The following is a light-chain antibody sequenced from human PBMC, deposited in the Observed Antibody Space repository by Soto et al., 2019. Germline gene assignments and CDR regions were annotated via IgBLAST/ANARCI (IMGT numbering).Light chain of an antibody. V-gene: IGLV2-14*01. CDR3: SSYTSSSTLVYV. CDR2: DVS. Sequence: QSVLTQPASGSGSPGQSITISRTGTSSDVGGYNYVSWYQQHPGKAPKLMIYDVSNRPSGVSNRFSGSKSGNTASLTISGLQAEDEADYYCSSYTSSSTLVYVFGTGTKVTVL. J-gene: IGLJ1*01. CDR1: SSDVGGYNY.